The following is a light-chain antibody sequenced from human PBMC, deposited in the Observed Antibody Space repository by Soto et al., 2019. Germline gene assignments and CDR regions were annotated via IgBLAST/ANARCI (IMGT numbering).Light chain of an antibody. J-gene: IGLJ1*01. V-gene: IGLV2-23*01. Sequence: QSVLTQPASVSGSPGQSITISCTGTSSDVGSYNLVSWYQHHPGKAPKLMIYEDNKRPSGVSNRFSGSKSGTTASLTISGLQAEDEADYFCCSFAGSITFYVFGTGPQLT. CDR2: EDN. CDR3: CSFAGSITFYV. CDR1: SSDVGSYNL.